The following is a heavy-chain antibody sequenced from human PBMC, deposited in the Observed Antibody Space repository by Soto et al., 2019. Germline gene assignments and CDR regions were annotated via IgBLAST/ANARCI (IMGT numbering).Heavy chain of an antibody. CDR2: ISNSGST. V-gene: IGHV4-61*01. CDR1: GGSVSSGSYY. Sequence: QVQLQESGPGLVQPSETLSLTCTVSGGSVSSGSYYWSWIRQPPGKGLEWIGYISNSGSTNYNPSLKSRVTRSVDTSKNQFSLRLSSVTAADTAVYYCARGPDYWGQGTLVTVSS. CDR3: ARGPDY. J-gene: IGHJ4*02.